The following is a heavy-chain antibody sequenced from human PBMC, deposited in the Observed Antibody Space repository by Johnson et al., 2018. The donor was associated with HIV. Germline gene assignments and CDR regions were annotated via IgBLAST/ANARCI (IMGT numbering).Heavy chain of an antibody. D-gene: IGHD3-9*01. CDR1: GFTVSSTY. Sequence: MQLVESGGDLIQPGGSLRLSCAASGFTVSSTYMSWVRQAPGKGLEWVSAIYSGGSTYYADSVKGRFTISRDNSKNTLDLQMNSLRAEDTAVYYCARDSDISLGVAGAFDIWGQGTMVTVSA. J-gene: IGHJ3*02. V-gene: IGHV3-53*01. CDR2: IYSGGST. CDR3: ARDSDISLGVAGAFDI.